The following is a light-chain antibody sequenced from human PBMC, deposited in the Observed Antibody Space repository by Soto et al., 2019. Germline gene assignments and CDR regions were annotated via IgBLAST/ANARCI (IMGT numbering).Light chain of an antibody. CDR1: QDINSY. CDR3: QQLHVYPST. V-gene: IGKV1-9*01. Sequence: IQLTQSPSSLSASVGDRVTITCRASQDINSYLAWYQQKPGKAPNLVIYAGTSLQSGVPSRFSGGGSGTEFTLPISSLQPEDVATYYCQQLHVYPSTFGGGTKVE. CDR2: AGT. J-gene: IGKJ4*01.